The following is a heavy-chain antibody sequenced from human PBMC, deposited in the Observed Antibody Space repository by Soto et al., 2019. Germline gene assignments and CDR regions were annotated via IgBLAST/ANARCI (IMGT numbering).Heavy chain of an antibody. CDR3: ASQYQLLYYYYGMDV. D-gene: IGHD2-2*01. J-gene: IGHJ6*02. V-gene: IGHV1-69*13. CDR1: GGTFSSYA. Sequence: ASGKVSCKASGGTFSSYAISWVRQAPGQGLEWMGGIIPIFGTANYAQKFQGRVTITADESTSTAYMELSSLRSEDTAVYYCASQYQLLYYYYGMDVWGQGTTVTVSS. CDR2: IIPIFGTA.